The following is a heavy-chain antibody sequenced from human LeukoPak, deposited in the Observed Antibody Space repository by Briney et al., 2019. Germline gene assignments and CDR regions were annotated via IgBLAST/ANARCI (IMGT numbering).Heavy chain of an antibody. D-gene: IGHD6-19*01. V-gene: IGHV4-30-2*01. CDR2: SHHSGST. CDR1: GGSISSGDYY. CDR3: ARHITVSYDAFDL. Sequence: SQTLSLTCTVSGGSISSGDYYWSWIRQPPGKGLEWLGYSHHSGSTYYNPSLKSRVTISVDRSKNQFSLKLTSVTAADTAMYYCARHITVSYDAFDLWGQGAMVTVSS. J-gene: IGHJ3*01.